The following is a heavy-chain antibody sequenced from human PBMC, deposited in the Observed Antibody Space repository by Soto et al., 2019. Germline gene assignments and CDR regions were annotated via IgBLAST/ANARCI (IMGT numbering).Heavy chain of an antibody. V-gene: IGHV3-23*01. J-gene: IGHJ5*02. CDR2: ISGSGGST. D-gene: IGHD3-16*01. CDR3: AKDPRVITFGGLRSDWFDP. Sequence: PGGSLRLSCAASGLSFSSYAMSWVRQAPGKGLEWVSAISGSGGSTYYADSVKGRFTISRDNSKNTLYLQMNSLRAEDTAVYYSAKDPRVITFGGLRSDWFDPWGQGTLVTVSS. CDR1: GLSFSSYA.